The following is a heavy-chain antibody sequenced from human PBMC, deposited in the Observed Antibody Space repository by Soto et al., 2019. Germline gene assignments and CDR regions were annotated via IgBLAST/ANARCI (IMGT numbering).Heavy chain of an antibody. V-gene: IGHV1-3*05. Sequence: QVQLVQSGAEEKKPGASVKVSCKASGYTFTTYAMHWVRQAPGQRPEWMGWIHAGNGNTKYSQNFQGRVTITSDTSASTGYMELSSLRSEDTAVYYCARESGSSGWYYLHYWGRGTLVTVSS. CDR2: IHAGNGNT. CDR3: ARESGSSGWYYLHY. CDR1: GYTFTTYA. J-gene: IGHJ4*02. D-gene: IGHD6-19*01.